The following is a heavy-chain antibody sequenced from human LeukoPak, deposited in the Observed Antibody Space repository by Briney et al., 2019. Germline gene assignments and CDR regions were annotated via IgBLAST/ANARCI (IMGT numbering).Heavy chain of an antibody. CDR1: GFTFTSSA. Sequence: SVKVSCKASGFTFTSSAVQWVRQARGQRLEWIGWIVVGSGNTNYAQKFQERVTITRDMSTSTAYMELSSLRSEDTAVYYCAAHREVLDRLSGWVFDPWGQGTLVTVSS. J-gene: IGHJ5*02. D-gene: IGHD3/OR15-3a*01. CDR3: AAHREVLDRLSGWVFDP. V-gene: IGHV1-58*01. CDR2: IVVGSGNT.